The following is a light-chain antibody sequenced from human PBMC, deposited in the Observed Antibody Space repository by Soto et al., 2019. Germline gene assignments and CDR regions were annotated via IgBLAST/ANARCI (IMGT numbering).Light chain of an antibody. Sequence: DIQMTQSPSSLSASVGERVTITCRASQSIDKYLNWYQHKPGKAPYLLIYAASHLRSGVPTRFSGSGTGTSFTLTISSLQYEDLATYYFQQSYSSPGTFGRGTKVELK. V-gene: IGKV1-39*01. CDR1: QSIDKY. J-gene: IGKJ1*01. CDR2: AAS. CDR3: QQSYSSPGT.